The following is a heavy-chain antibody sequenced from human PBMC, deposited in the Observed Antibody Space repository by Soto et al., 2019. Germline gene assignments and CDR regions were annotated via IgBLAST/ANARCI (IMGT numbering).Heavy chain of an antibody. D-gene: IGHD3-22*01. V-gene: IGHV3-11*01. Sequence: QVQLVESGGGLVKPGGSLRLSCAASGFTFSDYYMGWIRQTPGKGLEWISYIFVDAKTVFHAGSVRGRFTVSRDNTWNSLYLQMSSLRVEDTAIYYCATALNRGGHYHGFEHWGQGTLVTVSS. CDR3: ATALNRGGHYHGFEH. CDR2: IFVDAKTV. J-gene: IGHJ4*02. CDR1: GFTFSDYY.